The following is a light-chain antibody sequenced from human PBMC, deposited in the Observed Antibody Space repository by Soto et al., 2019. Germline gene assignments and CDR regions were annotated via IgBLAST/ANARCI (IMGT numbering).Light chain of an antibody. Sequence: QSVLTQPASVSGSPGQSITISCTGTSSDVGGYNYVSWYQQHPGKAPKLMIYAVSNRPSGVSNRFSRSKSGTTATLTISGLQAEDEADYYCSSYTVSGAYVFRTATTGTVL. CDR3: SSYTVSGAYV. CDR1: SSDVGGYNY. J-gene: IGLJ1*01. V-gene: IGLV2-14*01. CDR2: AVS.